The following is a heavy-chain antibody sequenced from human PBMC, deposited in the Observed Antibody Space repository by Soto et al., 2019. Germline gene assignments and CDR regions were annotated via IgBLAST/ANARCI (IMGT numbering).Heavy chain of an antibody. D-gene: IGHD4-17*01. J-gene: IGHJ4*02. CDR2: IYYSGST. V-gene: IGHV4-59*01. CDR1: GGSISSYY. Sequence: ETLFLTCTVSGGSISSYYWSWIRQPPGKGLEWIGYIYYSGSTNYNPSLKSRVTISVDTSKNQFSLKLSSVTAADTAVYYCARFTVTTPQYFDYWGQGTLVTVSS. CDR3: ARFTVTTPQYFDY.